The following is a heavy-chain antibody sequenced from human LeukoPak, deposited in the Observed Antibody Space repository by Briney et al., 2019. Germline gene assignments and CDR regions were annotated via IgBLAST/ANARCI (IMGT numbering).Heavy chain of an antibody. V-gene: IGHV6-1*01. CDR3: ARDILWWCLPSEFDY. Sequence: SQTLSLTCAISGDIVSSNSAAWNWIRQSPSRGLEWLGRTYYRSKWCNDYAISVKSRIAITPDTSKNQFSLQLNSVTPEDTAVYYCARDILWWCLPSEFDYWGQGTLVTVSS. D-gene: IGHD2-21*02. J-gene: IGHJ4*02. CDR1: GDIVSSNSAA. CDR2: TYYRSKWCN.